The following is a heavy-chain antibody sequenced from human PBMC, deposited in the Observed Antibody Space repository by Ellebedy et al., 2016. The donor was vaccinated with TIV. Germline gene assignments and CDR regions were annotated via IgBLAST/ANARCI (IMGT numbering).Heavy chain of an antibody. V-gene: IGHV4-34*01. CDR1: GGSFSGYY. CDR2: INHSGST. J-gene: IGHJ6*02. Sequence: SETLSLTXAVYGGSFSGYYWSWIRQPPGKGLEWIGEINHSGSTNYNPSLKSRVTISVDTSKNQFSLKLSSVTAADTAVYYCARQGSSSWYPHYYYYGMDVWGQGTTVTVSS. CDR3: ARQGSSSWYPHYYYYGMDV. D-gene: IGHD6-13*01.